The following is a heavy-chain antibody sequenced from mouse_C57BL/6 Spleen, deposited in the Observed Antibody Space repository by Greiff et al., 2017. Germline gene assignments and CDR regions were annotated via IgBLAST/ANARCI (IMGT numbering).Heavy chain of an antibody. V-gene: IGHV1-42*01. CDR1: GYSFTGYY. D-gene: IGHD2-4*01. Sequence: VEPGASVKISCKASGYSFTGYYMNWVKQSPEKSLEWIGEINPSTGGTTYNQKFKAKATLTVDKSSSTAYMQLKSLTSEDSAVYYCARSYDYDAHFDYWGQGTTLTVSS. J-gene: IGHJ2*01. CDR3: ARSYDYDAHFDY. CDR2: INPSTGGT.